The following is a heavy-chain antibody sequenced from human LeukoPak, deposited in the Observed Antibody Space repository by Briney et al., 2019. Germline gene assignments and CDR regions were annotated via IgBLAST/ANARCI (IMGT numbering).Heavy chain of an antibody. CDR1: GGSFSGHY. D-gene: IGHD2-15*01. V-gene: IGHV4-34*01. CDR3: ARGGEMVYCSDGSCSSSRYPFDY. Sequence: SETLSLTCAAYGGSFSGHYWSWIRQPPGKGPEWIGEINHTGSTNYNPSLKSRVTISVDTSKYQFSLKLSSVTAADTAVYYCARGGEMVYCSDGSCSSSRYPFDYWGQGTLVTVSS. CDR2: INHTGST. J-gene: IGHJ4*02.